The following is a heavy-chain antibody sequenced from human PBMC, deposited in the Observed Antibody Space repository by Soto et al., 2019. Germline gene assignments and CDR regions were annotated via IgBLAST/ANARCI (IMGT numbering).Heavy chain of an antibody. J-gene: IGHJ4*02. D-gene: IGHD3-22*01. Sequence: HPGGSLRLSCAASGFTFSSYAMSWVRQAPGKGLEWVSAISGSGGSTYYADSVKGRFTISRDNSKNTLYLQMNSLRAEDTAVYYCAKDYYDSSGYGDYFDYWGQGTLVTVSS. V-gene: IGHV3-23*01. CDR2: ISGSGGST. CDR1: GFTFSSYA. CDR3: AKDYYDSSGYGDYFDY.